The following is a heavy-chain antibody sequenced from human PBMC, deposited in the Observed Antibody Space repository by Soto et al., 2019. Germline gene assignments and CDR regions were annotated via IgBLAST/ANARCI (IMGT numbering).Heavy chain of an antibody. V-gene: IGHV3-7*01. CDR1: GFSFSSYW. CDR3: ARSRTGTTYGGMDV. J-gene: IGHJ6*02. D-gene: IGHD1-7*01. CDR2: IAHDGSEK. Sequence: GGSLRLSCAVSGFSFSSYWMSWVRQAPGRGLEWVATIAHDGSEKFYVDSVKGRFTISRDNTKNSLYLQMNSLRAEDTALYYCARSRTGTTYGGMDVWGQGTTVTVSS.